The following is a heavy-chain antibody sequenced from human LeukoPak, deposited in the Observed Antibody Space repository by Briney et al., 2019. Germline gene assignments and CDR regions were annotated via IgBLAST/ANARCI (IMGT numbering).Heavy chain of an antibody. J-gene: IGHJ6*02. CDR1: GFTFSSYA. CDR2: ISYDGSNK. CDR3: ARDLRRHIVLVTAIRYYYYGMDV. Sequence: GRSLRLSCAASGFTFSSYAMHWVRQAPGKGLEWVAVISYDGSNKYYADSVKGRFTISRDNSKNTLYLQMNSLRAEDTAVYYCARDLRRHIVLVTAIRYYYYGMDVWGQGTTVTVSS. D-gene: IGHD2-21*02. V-gene: IGHV3-30-3*01.